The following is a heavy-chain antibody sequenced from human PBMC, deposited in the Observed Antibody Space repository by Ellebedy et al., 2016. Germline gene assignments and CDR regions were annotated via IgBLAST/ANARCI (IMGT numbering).Heavy chain of an antibody. J-gene: IGHJ4*02. D-gene: IGHD2/OR15-2a*01. CDR3: VTNRGEGGLLSFFDF. CDR1: GFTFQTYT. V-gene: IGHV3-21*01. CDR2: ISGNLQFV. Sequence: GESLKISCEASGFTFQTYTMTWVRQAPGKGLQWVSSISGNLQFVNYTDSVKGRFTISRDKAKNSLSLQMDSLRAEDAAMYFCVTNRGEGGLLSFFDFWGRGTQVTVSP.